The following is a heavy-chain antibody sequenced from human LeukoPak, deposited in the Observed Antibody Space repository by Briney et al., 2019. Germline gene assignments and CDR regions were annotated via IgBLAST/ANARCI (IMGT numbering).Heavy chain of an antibody. CDR3: ARGRGSGHKENWFDP. D-gene: IGHD6-19*01. CDR2: MNPNSGNT. V-gene: IGHV1-8*01. J-gene: IGHJ5*02. Sequence: GASVKVSCKASGYAFTTYDINWVRQATGQGPEWIGWMNPNSGNTGYTQNFQCRVTMTRNTSISTAYMELSSLKSEDTAVYYCARGRGSGHKENWFDPWGLGTLVTVSS. CDR1: GYAFTTYD.